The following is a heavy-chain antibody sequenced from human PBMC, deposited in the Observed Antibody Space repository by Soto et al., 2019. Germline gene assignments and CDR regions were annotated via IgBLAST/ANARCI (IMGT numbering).Heavy chain of an antibody. Sequence: QVQLQESGPGLVKPSQTLSLTCTVSGGSISSGGYYWSWIRQHLGKGLEWIGYIYYSGSTYYNPSLKSRVTISVDTSKNQFSLKLSSVTAADTAVYYCARYSSIAARPYFDYWGQGTLVTVSS. CDR3: ARYSSIAARPYFDY. CDR1: GGSISSGGYY. J-gene: IGHJ4*02. D-gene: IGHD6-6*01. V-gene: IGHV4-31*03. CDR2: IYYSGST.